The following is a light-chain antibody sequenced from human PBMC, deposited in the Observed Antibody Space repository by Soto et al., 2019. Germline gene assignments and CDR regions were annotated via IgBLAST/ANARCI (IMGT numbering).Light chain of an antibody. CDR3: CSYAGSSTFV. Sequence: QSALTQPASVSGSPGQSIIISCTGTTSDVGRYNLVSWYQQHPGKAPRLMIYEGTKRPSGVSNRFSGSKSGNTASLTISGLQAEDEADYYCCSYAGSSTFVFGTGTKVTVL. J-gene: IGLJ1*01. CDR2: EGT. CDR1: TSDVGRYNL. V-gene: IGLV2-23*01.